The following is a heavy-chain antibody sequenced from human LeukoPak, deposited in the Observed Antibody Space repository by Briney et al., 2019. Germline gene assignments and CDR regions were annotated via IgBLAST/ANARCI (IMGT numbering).Heavy chain of an antibody. CDR2: IYRGGST. V-gene: IGHV3-53*01. Sequence: PGGSLRLSCAASGFIVSSKYMSWVRQAPGKGLEWVSVIYRGGSTYYAASVEGRFTISRDNSKNTVYLQMNSLRVEDTAVYYCARAGPIDYWGQGTLVTVSS. CDR3: ARAGPIDY. CDR1: GFIVSSKY. J-gene: IGHJ4*02.